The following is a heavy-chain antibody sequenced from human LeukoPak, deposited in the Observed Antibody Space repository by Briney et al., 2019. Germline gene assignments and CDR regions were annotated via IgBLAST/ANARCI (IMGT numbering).Heavy chain of an antibody. Sequence: GGSLKLSCAASGFTFSGSAMHWVRQASGKGLEWVGRIRSKANSYATAYAASVKGRFTISRDDSKNTAYLQTNSLKTEDTAVYYCTRIIAVAGTVYFDYWGQGTLVTVSS. CDR2: IRSKANSYAT. D-gene: IGHD6-19*01. CDR3: TRIIAVAGTVYFDY. J-gene: IGHJ4*02. CDR1: GFTFSGSA. V-gene: IGHV3-73*01.